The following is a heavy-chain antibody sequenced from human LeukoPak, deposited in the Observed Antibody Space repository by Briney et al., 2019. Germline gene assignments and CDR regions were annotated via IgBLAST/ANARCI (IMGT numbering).Heavy chain of an antibody. D-gene: IGHD1-26*01. V-gene: IGHV1-18*01. Sequence: ASVRVSCKASGYTFTNYGISWVRQAPGQGLEWMGWISAYNANTNYAQRLQGRVTMTTDTSTSTAYMELRSLRSDDTAVYFCARDYYSGSYYGDYWGQGTLVTVFS. CDR1: GYTFTNYG. J-gene: IGHJ4*02. CDR2: ISAYNANT. CDR3: ARDYYSGSYYGDY.